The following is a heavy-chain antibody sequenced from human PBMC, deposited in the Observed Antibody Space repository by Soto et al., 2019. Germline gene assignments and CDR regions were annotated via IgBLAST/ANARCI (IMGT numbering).Heavy chain of an antibody. CDR2: IYPDDSDV. CDR1: QEIFTSNW. Sequence: PGESLKIPCQGSQEIFTSNWIGLVRQIPWKGLEWMGVIYPDDSDVKYNPSFQGQVTISVDKSISTTYWQWSRLRDSDTAMYFCARHGVSFGPFHYWGQGT. CDR3: ARHGVSFGPFHY. V-gene: IGHV5-51*01. D-gene: IGHD3-10*01. J-gene: IGHJ4*02.